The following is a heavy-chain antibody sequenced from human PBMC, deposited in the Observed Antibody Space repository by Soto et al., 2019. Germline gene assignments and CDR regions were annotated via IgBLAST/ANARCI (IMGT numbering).Heavy chain of an antibody. D-gene: IGHD6-19*01. J-gene: IGHJ3*02. CDR1: GGTFSSYT. Sequence: QVQLVQSGAEVKKPGSSVKVSCKASGGTFSSYTISWVRQAPGQGLEWMGRIIPILGIANYAQKFQGRVTITADQSTSTAYMELSSLRSEDTAVYYCARDNQAVADDAFDIWGQGTMVTVSS. CDR2: IIPILGIA. V-gene: IGHV1-69*08. CDR3: ARDNQAVADDAFDI.